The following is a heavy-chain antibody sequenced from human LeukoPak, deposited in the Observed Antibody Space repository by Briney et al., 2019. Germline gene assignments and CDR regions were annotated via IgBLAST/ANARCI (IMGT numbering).Heavy chain of an antibody. Sequence: PGGSLRLSCAASGFTVSSNYMSWVRQAPGKGLEWVSVIYSGGSTYYADSVKGRFTISRDNSKNTLYLQMNSLRAEDTAVYYCARWYGQEVGRDYYYYMDVCGKGTTVTVSS. CDR3: ARWYGQEVGRDYYYYMDV. CDR1: GFTVSSNY. J-gene: IGHJ6*03. D-gene: IGHD3-10*01. V-gene: IGHV3-53*01. CDR2: IYSGGST.